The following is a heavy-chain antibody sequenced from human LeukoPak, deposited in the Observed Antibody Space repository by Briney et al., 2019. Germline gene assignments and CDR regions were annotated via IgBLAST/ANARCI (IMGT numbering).Heavy chain of an antibody. CDR2: IYYSGST. D-gene: IGHD5-18*01. CDR3: ARYGRGRGYNALYWFDP. CDR1: GGSISSSSYY. J-gene: IGHJ5*02. Sequence: SETLSLTCTVSGGSISSSSYYWGWIRQPPGKGLEWIGSIYYSGSTYYNPSLKSRVTISVDTSKNQFSLKLSSVTAADTAVYYCARYGRGRGYNALYWFDPWGQGTLVTVSS. V-gene: IGHV4-39*01.